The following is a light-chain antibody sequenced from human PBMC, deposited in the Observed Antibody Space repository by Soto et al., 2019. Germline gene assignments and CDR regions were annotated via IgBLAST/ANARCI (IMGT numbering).Light chain of an antibody. CDR3: AAWDDSLNGYF. CDR2: SNN. CDR1: SSNIGSNT. J-gene: IGLJ1*01. V-gene: IGLV1-44*01. Sequence: QLVLTQPPSASGTPGQRVTISCSGSSSNIGSNTVNWYQQLPRTALKLLIYSNNQRPSGVPDRFSGSKSGTSASLANSGLQSKYEADYYGAAWDDSLNGYFFGTGTKVTVL.